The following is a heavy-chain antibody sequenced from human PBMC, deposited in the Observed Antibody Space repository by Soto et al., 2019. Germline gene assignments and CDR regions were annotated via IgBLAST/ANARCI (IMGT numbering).Heavy chain of an antibody. CDR1: GGSISSSSYY. Sequence: PSETLSLTCTVSGGSISSSSYYWGWIRQPPGKGLEWIGSIYYSGSTYYNPSLKSRVTISVDTSKNQFSLKLSSVTAADTAVYYCARLPTAVAGIVDYRGQGTLVTVSS. J-gene: IGHJ4*02. V-gene: IGHV4-39*01. CDR2: IYYSGST. D-gene: IGHD6-19*01. CDR3: ARLPTAVAGIVDY.